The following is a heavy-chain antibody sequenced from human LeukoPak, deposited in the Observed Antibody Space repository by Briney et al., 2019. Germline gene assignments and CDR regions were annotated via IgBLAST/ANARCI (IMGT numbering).Heavy chain of an antibody. CDR3: ARAPTVLVGYCSSSSCQADY. J-gene: IGHJ4*02. CDR2: IDPSSTYI. D-gene: IGHD2-2*01. V-gene: IGHV3-21*01. CDR1: GFTFRSYS. Sequence: GGSLRLSCAASGFTFRSYSVNWVRQAPGKGLEWVSAIDPSSTYIYYADSVKGRFTISRDNAENSLYLQMNSLRVGDTAVYYCARAPTVLVGYCSSSSCQADYWGQGTLVTVSS.